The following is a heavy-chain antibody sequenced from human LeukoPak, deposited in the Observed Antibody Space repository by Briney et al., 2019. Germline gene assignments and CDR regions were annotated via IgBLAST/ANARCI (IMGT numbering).Heavy chain of an antibody. Sequence: SENLSLTCTVSGGSIRSYYWGWIRQPAGKGLEWIGRIYSSGSTNYNPSLKSRVTMSVDTSKNQFSLKVSSVTAADTAMYYCARGDSSGFARPFDYWGQGTLVTVSS. J-gene: IGHJ4*02. CDR2: IYSSGST. CDR1: GGSIRSYY. V-gene: IGHV4-4*07. CDR3: ARGDSSGFARPFDY. D-gene: IGHD3-22*01.